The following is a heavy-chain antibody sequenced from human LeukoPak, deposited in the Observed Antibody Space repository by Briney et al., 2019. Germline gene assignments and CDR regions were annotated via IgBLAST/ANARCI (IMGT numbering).Heavy chain of an antibody. CDR2: ISYDGSNK. Sequence: PGGSLRLSCAASGFTFSSYGMHWVRQAPGKGLEWVAVISYDGSNKYYADSVKGRFTISRDNSKNTLYLRMNSLRAEDTAVYYCAKGYKDLGEWESRDYYGMDVWGQGTTVTVSS. J-gene: IGHJ6*02. CDR1: GFTFSSYG. V-gene: IGHV3-30*18. CDR3: AKGYKDLGEWESRDYYGMDV. D-gene: IGHD3-10*01.